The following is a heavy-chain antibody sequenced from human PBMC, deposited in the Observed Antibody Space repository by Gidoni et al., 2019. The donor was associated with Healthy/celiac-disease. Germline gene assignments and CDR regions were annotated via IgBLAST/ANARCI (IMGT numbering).Heavy chain of an antibody. CDR2: ISSSSSYI. Sequence: EVQLVESGGGLVKSGGSLRLYCAASGFTFSSYSMNWVRQAPGKGLEWVSSISSSSSYIYYADSVKGRFTISRDNDKNSLYLQMNSLRAEDTAVYYCARDTYYYESSGYYFWGQGTLVTVSS. V-gene: IGHV3-21*01. D-gene: IGHD3-22*01. CDR1: GFTFSSYS. J-gene: IGHJ4*02. CDR3: ARDTYYYESSGYYF.